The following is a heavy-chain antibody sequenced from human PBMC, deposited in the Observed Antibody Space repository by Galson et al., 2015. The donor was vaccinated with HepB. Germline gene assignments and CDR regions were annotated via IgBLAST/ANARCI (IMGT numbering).Heavy chain of an antibody. D-gene: IGHD3-22*01. Sequence: SLRLSCAASGLTVSSNYMSWVRQAPEKRLEWVTVMYSGGSTYYADSVKGRVTISRDNSENTLYLQMNSLRVEDTAVYYCARVQYFDSSGYSQAFDIWGQGTMVTVSS. V-gene: IGHV3-66*01. CDR1: GLTVSSNY. CDR3: ARVQYFDSSGYSQAFDI. CDR2: MYSGGST. J-gene: IGHJ3*02.